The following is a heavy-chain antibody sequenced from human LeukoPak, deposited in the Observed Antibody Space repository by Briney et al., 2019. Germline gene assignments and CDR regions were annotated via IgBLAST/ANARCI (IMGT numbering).Heavy chain of an antibody. J-gene: IGHJ6*02. V-gene: IGHV3-21*04. CDR1: GFTFSSYS. Sequence: GGSLRLSCAASGFTFSSYSMNWVRQAPGKGLEWVSSISSSSSYIYYADSVKGRFTISRDNSKNTLYLQMNSLRAEDTAVYYCAKDGGPYGMDVWGQGTTVTVSS. D-gene: IGHD3-16*01. CDR2: ISSSSSYI. CDR3: AKDGGPYGMDV.